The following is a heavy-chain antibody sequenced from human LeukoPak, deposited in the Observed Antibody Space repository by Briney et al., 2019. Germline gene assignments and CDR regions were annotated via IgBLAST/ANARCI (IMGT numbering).Heavy chain of an antibody. CDR3: AREGGQQLEYYFDY. J-gene: IGHJ4*02. V-gene: IGHV1-18*01. CDR1: GYTFTSYG. D-gene: IGHD6-13*01. Sequence: ASVKVSCYASGYTFTSYGISWVRQDPGQGLEWMGWISAYNGNTNYAQKLQGRVTMTTDTSTSTAYMELRSLRSDDTAVYYCAREGGQQLEYYFDYWGQGTLVTVSS. CDR2: ISAYNGNT.